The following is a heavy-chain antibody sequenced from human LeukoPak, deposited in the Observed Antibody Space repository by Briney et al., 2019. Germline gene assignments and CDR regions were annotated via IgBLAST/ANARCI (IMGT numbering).Heavy chain of an antibody. V-gene: IGHV4-38-2*02. CDR3: ARGFDPSGSYFVY. J-gene: IGHJ4*02. CDR1: GYSISNGYY. D-gene: IGHD1-26*01. CDR2: IYHSGRT. Sequence: PSETLSLTCTVSGYSISNGYYWGWMRQPPGKGLEWIGSIYHSGRTHYNPSLKSRVIISVDTSKNYFSLKLSSVTATDTAMYYCARGFDPSGSYFVYWGQGTLVTVSS.